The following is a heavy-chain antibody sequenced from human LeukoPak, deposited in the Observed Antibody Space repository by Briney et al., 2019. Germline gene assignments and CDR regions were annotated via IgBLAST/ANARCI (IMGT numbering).Heavy chain of an antibody. J-gene: IGHJ6*02. CDR3: ARAESGYSYGYIYYYGMDV. CDR1: GFTVSSNY. Sequence: GGSLRLSCAASGFTVSSNYMSWVRQAPGKGLAWVSVSYSSGSTHYADSVKGRFTISRDNSKNTLYLQMNSLRAEDTAVYYCARAESGYSYGYIYYYGMDVWGQGTTVTVSS. CDR2: SYSSGST. D-gene: IGHD5-18*01. V-gene: IGHV3-53*01.